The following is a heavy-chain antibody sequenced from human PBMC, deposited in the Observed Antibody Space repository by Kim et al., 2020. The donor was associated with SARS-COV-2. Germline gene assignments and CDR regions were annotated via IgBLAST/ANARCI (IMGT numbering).Heavy chain of an antibody. J-gene: IGHJ6*04. D-gene: IGHD3-9*01. CDR2: IYSGGST. V-gene: IGHV3-53*01. CDR3: AREVRYFDWLLQSDYYYYYCMGL. CDR1: GFTVSSNY. Sequence: GGSLRLSCAASGFTVSSNYMSWVRQAPGKGLEWVSVIYSGGSTSYADSVKGRFTISRDNSKNTLYLQMNSLRAEDTAVYYCAREVRYFDWLLQSDYYYYYCMGLGGKGPTVTVSS.